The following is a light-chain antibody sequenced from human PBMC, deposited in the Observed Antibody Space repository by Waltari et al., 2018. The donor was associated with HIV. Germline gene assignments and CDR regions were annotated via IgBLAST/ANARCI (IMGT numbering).Light chain of an antibody. J-gene: IGKJ2*01. CDR1: HSVNSN. CDR3: QQYNNWPYT. Sequence: DIVMTQSPASLSVSPGERATLSCRASHSVNSNLAWYQQKPGQAPRLLIYGAFHRATGLPARFSGSGSGTEFTLTISSLQSEDFAVYFCQQYNNWPYTFGQGTKLEMK. V-gene: IGKV3-15*01. CDR2: GAF.